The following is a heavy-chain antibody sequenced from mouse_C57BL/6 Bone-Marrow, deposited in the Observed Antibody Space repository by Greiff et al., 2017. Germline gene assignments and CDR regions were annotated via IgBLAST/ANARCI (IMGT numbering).Heavy chain of an antibody. CDR3: ARTKLGLDY. CDR2: IWTGGGT. CDR1: GFSLTSYA. Sequence: QVLLKQSGPGLVAPSQSLSITCTVSGFSLTSYAISWVRQPPGKGLEWLGVIWTGGGTHYNSALKSRLSISKDNSKSQVFLKMNSLQTDDTARYNCARTKLGLDYWGQGTTLTVSS. V-gene: IGHV2-9-1*01. D-gene: IGHD4-1*01. J-gene: IGHJ2*01.